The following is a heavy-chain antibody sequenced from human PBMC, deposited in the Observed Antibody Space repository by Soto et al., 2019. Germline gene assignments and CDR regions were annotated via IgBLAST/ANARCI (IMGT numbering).Heavy chain of an antibody. Sequence: KPSETLSLTCAVYGGSFSGYYWSWIRQPPGKGLEWIGEINNGGSSNYNPSLKSRVSMSVGTSNNQFSLKLTSVTAADTAMYYCARGRGDGYNQDWYFDLWGRGTLVTVSS. V-gene: IGHV4-34*01. CDR3: ARGRGDGYNQDWYFDL. CDR2: INNGGSS. J-gene: IGHJ2*01. D-gene: IGHD3-10*01. CDR1: GGSFSGYY.